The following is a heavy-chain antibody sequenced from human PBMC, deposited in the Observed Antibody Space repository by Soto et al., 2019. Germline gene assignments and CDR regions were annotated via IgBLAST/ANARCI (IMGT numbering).Heavy chain of an antibody. CDR2: IRHSGST. CDR1: GGSISSGDFY. Sequence: SETLSLTCSVSGGSISSGDFYWSWIRQPPGKGLEWIGYIRHSGSTYHNSSLRGRVAISVDTSNNQFSLRLNSVTAADTAVYYCARGLSVTGDSNNWFDPWGQGTLVTVSS. D-gene: IGHD2-21*02. CDR3: ARGLSVTGDSNNWFDP. V-gene: IGHV4-30-4*01. J-gene: IGHJ5*02.